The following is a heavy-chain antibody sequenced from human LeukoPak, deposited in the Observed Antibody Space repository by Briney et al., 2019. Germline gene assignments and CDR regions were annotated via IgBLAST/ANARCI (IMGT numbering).Heavy chain of an antibody. D-gene: IGHD3-3*01. CDR2: INTKTGRT. J-gene: IGHJ5*02. Sequence: ASSVRVSCKTSGYTFTDYYRHWVRQAAGQGLEWMGWINTKTGRTSFARTFQGRVTMTRDLSITTVYMDMAWLTSDDTAIYFCARADFIDAGPYLIAPWGQGTLVTVSS. CDR1: GYTFTDYY. CDR3: ARADFIDAGPYLIAP. V-gene: IGHV1-2*02.